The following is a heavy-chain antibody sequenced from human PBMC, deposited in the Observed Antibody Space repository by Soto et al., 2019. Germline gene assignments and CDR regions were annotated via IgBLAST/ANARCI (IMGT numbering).Heavy chain of an antibody. CDR3: ARYSSGWYSYFDF. CDR1: GFPFSDYY. CDR2: IKNKGNSYTT. J-gene: IGHJ4*02. V-gene: IGHV3-72*01. D-gene: IGHD6-19*01. Sequence: GGSLRLSCAASGFPFSDYYMDWVRQAPGKGLEWVGRIKNKGNSYTTEYAASVKGRFTISRDDSKNSVYLQMNSLKTEDTAVYYCARYSSGWYSYFDFWGQGTLVTVSS.